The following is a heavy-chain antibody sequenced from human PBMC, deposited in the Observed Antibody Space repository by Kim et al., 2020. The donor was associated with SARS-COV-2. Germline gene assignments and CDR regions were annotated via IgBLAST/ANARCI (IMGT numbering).Heavy chain of an antibody. J-gene: IGHJ6*02. Sequence: GGSLRLSCAASGFTFSSYAMHWVRQAPGKGLEWVAVISYDGSNKYYADSVKGRFTISRDNSKNTLYLQMNSLRAEDTAVYYCARDPGVDVWGQGTKVTVSS. D-gene: IGHD3-10*01. V-gene: IGHV3-30-3*01. CDR2: ISYDGSNK. CDR3: ARDPGVDV. CDR1: GFTFSSYA.